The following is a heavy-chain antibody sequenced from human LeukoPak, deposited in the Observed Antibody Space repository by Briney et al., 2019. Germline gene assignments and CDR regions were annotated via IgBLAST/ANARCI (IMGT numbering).Heavy chain of an antibody. Sequence: GGSLRLSCAASGFTFSNYEMNWVRQAPGKGLEWISYISSSGSTINYADSVKGRFTISRDNAKNSLYLQMNSLRAEDTAVYYCASPRVAVAVGQFDYWGQGTLVTVSS. D-gene: IGHD6-19*01. CDR3: ASPRVAVAVGQFDY. CDR1: GFTFSNYE. CDR2: ISSSGSTI. V-gene: IGHV3-48*03. J-gene: IGHJ4*02.